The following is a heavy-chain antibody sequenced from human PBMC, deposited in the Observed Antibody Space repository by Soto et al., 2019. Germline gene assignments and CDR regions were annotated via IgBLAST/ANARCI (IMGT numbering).Heavy chain of an antibody. CDR3: AKQRYFVDNWFDP. CDR1: GGSISSYY. Sequence: SETLSLTCTVSGGSISSYYWSWIRQPPGKGLEWIGYIYYSGSTNYNPSLKSRVTISVDTSKNQFSLKLSSVTAADTAVYYCAKQRYFVDNWFDPWGQGTVVTVSS. J-gene: IGHJ5*02. CDR2: IYYSGST. D-gene: IGHD3-9*01. V-gene: IGHV4-59*01.